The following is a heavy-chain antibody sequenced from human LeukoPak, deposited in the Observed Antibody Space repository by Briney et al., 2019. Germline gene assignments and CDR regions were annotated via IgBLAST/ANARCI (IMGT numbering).Heavy chain of an antibody. CDR3: AREGLPYWYFDL. V-gene: IGHV4-31*03. CDR2: IYYSGST. J-gene: IGHJ2*01. Sequence: PSQTLSLTCTASGGSISSGGYYWSWIRQHPGKGLEWIGYIYYSGSTYYNPSLKSRVAISVDTSKNQFSLKLSSVTAADTAVYYCAREGLPYWYFDLWGRGTLVTVSS. CDR1: GGSISSGGYY.